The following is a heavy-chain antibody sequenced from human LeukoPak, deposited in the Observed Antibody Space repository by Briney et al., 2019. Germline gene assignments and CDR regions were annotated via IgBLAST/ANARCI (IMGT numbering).Heavy chain of an antibody. CDR3: AKNLPYTYYFDY. D-gene: IGHD1-7*01. J-gene: IGHJ4*02. Sequence: GGSLRLSCAASGFTFSSYAMSWVRQTPEKGLEWVSSISGSGGRILYADSVKGRFTISRDNSKNTLYLQMNSLRAEDSAVFYCAKNLPYTYYFDYWGQGTLVTVSS. V-gene: IGHV3-23*01. CDR2: ISGSGGRI. CDR1: GFTFSSYA.